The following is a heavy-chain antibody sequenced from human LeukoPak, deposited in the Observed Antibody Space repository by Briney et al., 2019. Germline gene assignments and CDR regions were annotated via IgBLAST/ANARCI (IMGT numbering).Heavy chain of an antibody. J-gene: IGHJ4*02. D-gene: IGHD1-26*01. Sequence: GASVKVSCKASGYIFTSYGINWVRQAPGQGLEWMGWISAYNGNTKYTQKLQDRVTMTTDSSTSTAYMELKTLRSDDTAVYFCARAGYSRFVDDLDYWGQGTLVIVSS. CDR2: ISAYNGNT. CDR1: GYIFTSYG. CDR3: ARAGYSRFVDDLDY. V-gene: IGHV1-18*01.